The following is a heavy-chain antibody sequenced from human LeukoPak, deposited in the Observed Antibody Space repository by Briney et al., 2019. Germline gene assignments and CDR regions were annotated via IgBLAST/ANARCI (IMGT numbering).Heavy chain of an antibody. D-gene: IGHD6-13*01. CDR2: ISNDGSNK. J-gene: IGHJ5*02. Sequence: GGSLRFSCAASGFTFSSYAMHWVRQAPGKGLEWVAVISNDGSNKYYADSVKGRFTISRDNSKNTLYLQMNSLRAEDTAVYYCARDPSIAAAGMYNWFDPWGQGTLVTVSS. CDR1: GFTFSSYA. V-gene: IGHV3-30*01. CDR3: ARDPSIAAAGMYNWFDP.